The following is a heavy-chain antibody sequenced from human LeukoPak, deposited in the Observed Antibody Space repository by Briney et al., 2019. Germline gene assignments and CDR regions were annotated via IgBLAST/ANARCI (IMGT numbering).Heavy chain of an antibody. CDR1: GYIFTNYG. V-gene: IGHV1-18*01. Sequence: ASVKVSCKASGYIFTNYGISWVRQAPGQGLEWMGWIGSYNGETNYAQKFQGRVTMTTDTSTSTVYMELRSLTSDDTAVYYCARDWGPTSKINYFDPWAQGTRVTVSS. J-gene: IGHJ5*02. CDR2: IGSYNGET. D-gene: IGHD7-27*01. CDR3: ARDWGPTSKINYFDP.